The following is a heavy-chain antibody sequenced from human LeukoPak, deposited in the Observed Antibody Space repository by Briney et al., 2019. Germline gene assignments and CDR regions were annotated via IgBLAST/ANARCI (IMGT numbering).Heavy chain of an antibody. V-gene: IGHV3-74*01. CDR2: ISPDGRGT. J-gene: IGHJ4*02. CDR3: ARGATKGSDY. CDR1: GFTFSSYW. D-gene: IGHD1-26*01. Sequence: GGSLRLPCGASGFTFSSYWMHWVRQVPGKGLVWISRISPDGRGTSYADSVKGRFTISRDNAKNTLHLQMNGLRAEDTAVYYCARGATKGSDYWGQGTLVTVSS.